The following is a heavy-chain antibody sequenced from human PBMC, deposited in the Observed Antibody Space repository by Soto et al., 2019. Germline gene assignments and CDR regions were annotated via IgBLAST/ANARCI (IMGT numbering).Heavy chain of an antibody. CDR2: ISYDGSNK. CDR3: AKDSVPDYYDSSGYPYYFDY. D-gene: IGHD3-22*01. J-gene: IGHJ4*02. CDR1: GFTFSSYG. Sequence: GGSLRLSCAASGFTFSSYGMHWVRQAPGKGLEWVAVISYDGSNKYYADSVKGRFTISRDNSKNTLYLQMNSLRAEDTAVYYCAKDSVPDYYDSSGYPYYFDYWGQGTLVIVSS. V-gene: IGHV3-30*18.